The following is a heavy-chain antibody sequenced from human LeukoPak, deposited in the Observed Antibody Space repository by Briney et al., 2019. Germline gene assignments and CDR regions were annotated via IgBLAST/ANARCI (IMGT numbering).Heavy chain of an antibody. CDR3: ARVRKYSSLDTDYFDY. CDR1: GFTFSSYS. Sequence: PGGSLRLSCAASGFTFSSYSMNWVRQAPGKGLEWISYISYNGTSIFYADSLKGRFTIPRDNAKNSLFLQMNSLRAEDTAVYYCARVRKYSSLDTDYFDYWGQGTLVTVSS. CDR2: ISYNGTSI. J-gene: IGHJ4*02. V-gene: IGHV3-48*01. D-gene: IGHD6-19*01.